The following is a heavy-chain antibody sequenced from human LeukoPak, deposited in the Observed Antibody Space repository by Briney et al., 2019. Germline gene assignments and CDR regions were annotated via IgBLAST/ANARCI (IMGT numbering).Heavy chain of an antibody. J-gene: IGHJ4*02. CDR2: MSFDVNNK. CDR3: ARGYCTSSSCYNDY. Sequence: PGGSLRLSCAASGFTVSSSYMTWVRQAPGKGLEWVATMSFDVNNKYYADSVRGRFTISRDNSKNTLYLQMNSLRAEDTAVYSCARGYCTSSSCYNDYWGQGTLVTVSS. CDR1: GFTVSSSY. D-gene: IGHD2-2*02. V-gene: IGHV3-30*03.